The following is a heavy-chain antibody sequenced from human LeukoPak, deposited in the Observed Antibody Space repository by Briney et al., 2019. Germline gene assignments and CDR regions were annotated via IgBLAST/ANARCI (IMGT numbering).Heavy chain of an antibody. CDR3: AKDHLVQGWFGEFQFDY. J-gene: IGHJ4*02. CDR1: GFTFSSYG. Sequence: PGGSLRLSCAATGFTFSSYGMHWVRQAPGKGLEWVAVIPYDGSNKYYADSVKGRFTISRDNSKNTLYLQMNSLRAEDTAVYYCAKDHLVQGWFGEFQFDYWGQGTLVTVSS. V-gene: IGHV3-30*18. CDR2: IPYDGSNK. D-gene: IGHD3-10*01.